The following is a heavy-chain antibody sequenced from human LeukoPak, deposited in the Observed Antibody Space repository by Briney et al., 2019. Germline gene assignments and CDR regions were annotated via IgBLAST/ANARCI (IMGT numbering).Heavy chain of an antibody. Sequence: ASVKVSCKASGYTFTGYYMHWVRQAPGQGLEWMGWISAYNGNTNYAQKLQGRVTMTTDTSTSTAYMELRSLRSDDTAVYYCARDGYCSGGSCPRDAFDIWGQGTMVTVSS. D-gene: IGHD2-15*01. CDR3: ARDGYCSGGSCPRDAFDI. V-gene: IGHV1-18*04. CDR2: ISAYNGNT. J-gene: IGHJ3*02. CDR1: GYTFTGYY.